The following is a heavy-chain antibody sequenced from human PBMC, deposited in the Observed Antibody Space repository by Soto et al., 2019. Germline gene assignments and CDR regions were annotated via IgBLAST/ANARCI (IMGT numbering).Heavy chain of an antibody. CDR2: ISQSGDNT. Sequence: GESLKISCVGSGFTFSSHAMSWVRQAPGKGLEWVSAISQSGDNTYYGDSVKGRFTVSRDNSKNTMYLQMNSLRADDTAVYYCAKGSYTNYNWFDPWGQGTLVTVSS. D-gene: IGHD2-8*01. CDR3: AKGSYTNYNWFDP. CDR1: GFTFSSHA. V-gene: IGHV3-23*01. J-gene: IGHJ5*02.